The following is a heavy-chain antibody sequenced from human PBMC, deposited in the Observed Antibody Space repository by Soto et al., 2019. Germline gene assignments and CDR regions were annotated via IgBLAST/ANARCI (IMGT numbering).Heavy chain of an antibody. CDR2: IIPIFGTA. V-gene: IGHV1-69*13. CDR3: ARDQRAVLLGDIVVVPAAMPTPYPNYYYYGMDV. D-gene: IGHD2-2*01. Sequence: GASVKVSCKASGGTFSSYAISWVRQAPGQGLEWMGGIIPIFGTANYAQKFQGRVTITADESTSTAYMELSSLRSEDTAVYYCARDQRAVLLGDIVVVPAAMPTPYPNYYYYGMDVWGQGTTVTVSS. CDR1: GGTFSSYA. J-gene: IGHJ6*02.